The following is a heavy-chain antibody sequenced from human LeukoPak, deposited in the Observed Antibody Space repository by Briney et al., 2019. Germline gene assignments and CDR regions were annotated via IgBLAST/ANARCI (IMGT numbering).Heavy chain of an antibody. D-gene: IGHD3-16*02. Sequence: GESLKISCKGSGYSFTSYWIGWVRQMPGKGLEWMGIIYPGDSDTRYSPSFQGQVTISADKSISTAYLQWSSLKASDTAMYYCARRATYDYVWGSYRTYYFDYWGQGTLVTVSS. CDR1: GYSFTSYW. J-gene: IGHJ4*02. CDR3: ARRATYDYVWGSYRTYYFDY. V-gene: IGHV5-51*01. CDR2: IYPGDSDT.